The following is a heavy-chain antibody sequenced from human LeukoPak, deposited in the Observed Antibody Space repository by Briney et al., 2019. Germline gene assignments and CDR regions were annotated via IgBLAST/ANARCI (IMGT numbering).Heavy chain of an antibody. V-gene: IGHV1-18*01. CDR3: ASGLGSFDY. J-gene: IGHJ4*02. D-gene: IGHD3-10*01. CDR1: GYTFSSYG. Sequence: ASVKVSCKASGYTFSSYGISWVRQAPGQGLEWMGWISPYNGNTNYAQKFQGRVTMTRDTSTSTVYMELSSLRSEDTAMYYCASGLGSFDYWGQGTLVTVSS. CDR2: ISPYNGNT.